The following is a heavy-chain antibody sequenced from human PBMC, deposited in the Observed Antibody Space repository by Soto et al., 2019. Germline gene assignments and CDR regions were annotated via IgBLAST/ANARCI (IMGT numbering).Heavy chain of an antibody. CDR2: IIPIFGTA. CDR3: ARAKRGGLQLFDY. CDR1: GGTFSSYA. V-gene: IGHV1-69*01. D-gene: IGHD1-1*01. J-gene: IGHJ4*02. Sequence: QVQLVQSGAEVKKPGSSVKVSCKASGGTFSSYAISWVRQAPGQGLEWMGGIIPIFGTANYAQNFQVRVTITADDSTSTDYMELSSLRYEDTAVYYCARAKRGGLQLFDYWGQGTLVTVSS.